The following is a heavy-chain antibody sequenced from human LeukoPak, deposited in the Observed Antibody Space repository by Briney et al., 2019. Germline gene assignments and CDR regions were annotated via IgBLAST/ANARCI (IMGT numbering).Heavy chain of an antibody. V-gene: IGHV3-30*03. CDR2: ISYDGSNK. Sequence: GGSLRLSCAASGFTFSSYGMHWVRQAPGRGLEWVAVISYDGSNKYYADSVKGRFTISRDNSKNTLYLQMNSLRAEDTAVYYCARHSSSSLDAFDIWGQGTMVTVSS. D-gene: IGHD6-13*01. J-gene: IGHJ3*02. CDR3: ARHSSSSLDAFDI. CDR1: GFTFSSYG.